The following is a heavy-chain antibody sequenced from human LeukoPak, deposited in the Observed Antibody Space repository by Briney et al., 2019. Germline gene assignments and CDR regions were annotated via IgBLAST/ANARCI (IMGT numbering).Heavy chain of an antibody. Sequence: SETLSLTCAVYGGSFSGYYWSWIRQSPAKGLEWIGEINHSGSTNYNPSLKSRVTISVDTSKNQYSLNLNSVTAADTAVYYCARRRQYDSSLFWNFDLWGRGTLVTVSS. J-gene: IGHJ2*01. CDR1: GGSFSGYY. D-gene: IGHD6-6*01. CDR2: INHSGST. V-gene: IGHV4-34*01. CDR3: ARRRQYDSSLFWNFDL.